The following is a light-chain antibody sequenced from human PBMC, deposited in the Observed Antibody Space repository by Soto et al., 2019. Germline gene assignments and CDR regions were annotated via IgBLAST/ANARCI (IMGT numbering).Light chain of an antibody. CDR1: GSDIGAGYD. Sequence: QSVLTQPPSVSGAPGQRVTISCTGSGSDIGAGYDVHWYQQLPGTAPKLLIYGNSNRPSGVPDRFSGSKSGTSASLAITGLQAEDEAHYYCQSFDSSLRGVFGIGTKVTVL. V-gene: IGLV1-40*01. CDR3: QSFDSSLRGV. J-gene: IGLJ1*01. CDR2: GNS.